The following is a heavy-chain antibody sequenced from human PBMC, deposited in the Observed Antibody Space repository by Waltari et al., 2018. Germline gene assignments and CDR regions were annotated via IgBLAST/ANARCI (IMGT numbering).Heavy chain of an antibody. CDR2: FDAEDGYT. CDR1: GYALTELS. V-gene: IGHV1-24*01. Sequence: QVQLVQSGAEVKKPGASVKVSCKVSGYALTELSMQWVRQAPGKGLEWMGGFDAEDGYTTYEPKVQDRVATTAATSTDTAYMVPRSLRASDTAVYYCATVSPVTPVAGRHDFFHLWGQGTPVTVSS. CDR3: ATVSPVTPVAGRHDFFHL. D-gene: IGHD6-19*01. J-gene: IGHJ1*01.